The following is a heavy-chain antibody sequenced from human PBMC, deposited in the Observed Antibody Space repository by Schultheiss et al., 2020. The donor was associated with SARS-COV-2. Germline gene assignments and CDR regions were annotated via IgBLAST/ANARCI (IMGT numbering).Heavy chain of an antibody. Sequence: GESLKISCAGSGFTFSSYGMTWVRQAPGKGLEWISAISGSGGSTYYADSVKGRFTISRDNSKNTQYLQMNSLRTEDTAVYYCARFGRGSYLDYWGQGTLVTVSS. D-gene: IGHD1-26*01. CDR2: ISGSGGST. J-gene: IGHJ4*02. CDR3: ARFGRGSYLDY. V-gene: IGHV3-23*01. CDR1: GFTFSSYG.